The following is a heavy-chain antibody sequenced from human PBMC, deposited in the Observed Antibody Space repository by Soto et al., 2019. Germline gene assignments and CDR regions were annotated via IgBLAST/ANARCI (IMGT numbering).Heavy chain of an antibody. Sequence: GGSLRLSCAASGCTFRDYYMSWIRQAPGKGLEWISYISISGSSIYYADSVKGRFTISRDDAKNSLYLQMNSLRVDDTAVYYCARTNGAYSNYFDYWGQGTLVTVSS. J-gene: IGHJ4*02. D-gene: IGHD2-8*01. CDR3: ARTNGAYSNYFDY. CDR2: ISISGSSI. V-gene: IGHV3-11*04. CDR1: GCTFRDYY.